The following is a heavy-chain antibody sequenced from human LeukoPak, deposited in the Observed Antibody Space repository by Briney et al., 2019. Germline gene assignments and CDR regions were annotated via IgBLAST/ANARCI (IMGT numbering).Heavy chain of an antibody. CDR3: ARRLAAGGTTLHY. CDR2: MNPNSGNT. V-gene: IGHV1-8*01. CDR1: GYTFTNYD. Sequence: GASVKVSCEASGYTFTNYDINWVRQATGQGLEWLGWMNPNSGNTGYAQNFQGRVIMTRNTSTSTAYMELSSLRSEDTAVYYCARRLAAGGTTLHYWGQGTPVTVSS. J-gene: IGHJ4*02. D-gene: IGHD1-14*01.